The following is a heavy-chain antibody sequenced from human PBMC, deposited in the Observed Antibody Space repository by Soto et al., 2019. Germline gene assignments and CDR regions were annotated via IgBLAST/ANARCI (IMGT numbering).Heavy chain of an antibody. J-gene: IGHJ4*02. CDR3: ARREIEGPIDC. Sequence: SETLSLTCAVSGCSIISSNWWGWIRQPPGKGLEWIGYIYYSGTTYYNPSLKSRVTMSVDTSKNQFSLKLTSVTAVDTAVYYCARREIEGPIDCWGQGTLVTVSS. D-gene: IGHD1-26*01. CDR1: GCSIISSNW. CDR2: IYYSGTT. V-gene: IGHV4-28*01.